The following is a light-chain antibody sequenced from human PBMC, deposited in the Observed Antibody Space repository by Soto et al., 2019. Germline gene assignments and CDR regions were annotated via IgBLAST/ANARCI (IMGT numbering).Light chain of an antibody. Sequence: QSVLTQPPSASGSPGQSVTISCTVTSSDVGGYNYVSWYQQHPGKAPKLMIYEVSKRPSGVPDRFSGSKSGNTASLTVSGLQAEDEADYYCSSYAGSNNFVFGTWTKLTVL. CDR1: SSDVGGYNY. V-gene: IGLV2-8*01. J-gene: IGLJ1*01. CDR3: SSYAGSNNFV. CDR2: EVS.